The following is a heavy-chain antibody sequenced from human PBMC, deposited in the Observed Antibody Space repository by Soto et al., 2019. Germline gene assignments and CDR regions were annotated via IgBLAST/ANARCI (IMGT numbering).Heavy chain of an antibody. J-gene: IGHJ4*02. CDR1: GGSISDYY. CDR3: XXXGXWLQALDS. D-gene: IGHD5-12*01. Sequence: QVQLQESGPGLVKPSETLSLTCTVSGGSISDYYWSWIRQPPGKGLEWVGYIYYTGTTTYNPSLKXXXXXXVDTSKXQFSLXXXXXXAXDTAXYYXXXXGXWLQALDSWGQGTLVTVSS. V-gene: IGHV4-59*08. CDR2: IYYTGTT.